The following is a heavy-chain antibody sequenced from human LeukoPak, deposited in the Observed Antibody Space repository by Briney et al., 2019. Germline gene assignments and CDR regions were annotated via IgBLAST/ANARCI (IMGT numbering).Heavy chain of an antibody. J-gene: IGHJ2*01. D-gene: IGHD6-13*01. CDR1: GFTFSSYG. V-gene: IGHV3-30*18. Sequence: GGSLRLSCAASGFTFSSYGMHWVRQAPGKGLEWVAVISYDGSNKYYADSVKGRFTISRDNSKNTLCLQMNSLRAEDTAVYYCAKDKESRQYSSSWPDWYFDLWGRGTLVTVSS. CDR3: AKDKESRQYSSSWPDWYFDL. CDR2: ISYDGSNK.